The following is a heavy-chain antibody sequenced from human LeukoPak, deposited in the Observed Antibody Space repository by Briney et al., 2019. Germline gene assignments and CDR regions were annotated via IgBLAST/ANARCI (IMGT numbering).Heavy chain of an antibody. Sequence: NPGGSLRLSCAASGFPFSIHGMSWVRQAPRKGPEWVSSISSGSDYTYYADSVKGRFTIFRDNSRNTLYLEMTSLRAGDTAIYYCAKIGVIGNWYYDLWGRGTLVAVS. V-gene: IGHV3-23*01. CDR1: GFPFSIHG. D-gene: IGHD3-10*01. CDR2: ISSGSDYT. CDR3: AKIGVIGNWYYDL. J-gene: IGHJ2*01.